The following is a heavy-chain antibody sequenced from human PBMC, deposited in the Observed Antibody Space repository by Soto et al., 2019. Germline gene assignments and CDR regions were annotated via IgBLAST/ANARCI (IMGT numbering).Heavy chain of an antibody. CDR3: ARADRRGYRYVANNWFDP. J-gene: IGHJ5*02. V-gene: IGHV4-34*01. Sequence: SKTLSLTCAVYGGSFSGYYWSWIRQPPGKGLEWIGEINHSGSTNYNPSLKSRVTISVDTSKNQFSLKLSSVTAADTAVYYCARADRRGYRYVANNWFDPWGQGTLVTASS. D-gene: IGHD5-18*01. CDR1: GGSFSGYY. CDR2: INHSGST.